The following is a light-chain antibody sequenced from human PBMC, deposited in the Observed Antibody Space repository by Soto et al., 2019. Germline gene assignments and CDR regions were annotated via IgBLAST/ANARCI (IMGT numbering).Light chain of an antibody. CDR1: QGISSY. CDR2: AAS. CDR3: QRLNSFPWT. Sequence: DIQLTQSPSFLSASEGDRVTITCRASQGISSYLAWYQQKPGKAPELLIYAASTLQSGVPSRFSGSGSGTEFTLTISSLQPEDFATYYCQRLNSFPWTFGQGTKVDIK. V-gene: IGKV1-9*01. J-gene: IGKJ1*01.